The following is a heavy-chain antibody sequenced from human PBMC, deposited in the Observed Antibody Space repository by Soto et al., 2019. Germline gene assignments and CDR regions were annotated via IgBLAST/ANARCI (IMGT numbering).Heavy chain of an antibody. Sequence: GGSLRLSCAASGFTFSSYSMNWVRQAPGKGLEWVSSISSSSSYIYYADSVKGRFTISRDNAKNSVYLQMNSLRAEDTAVYYCARGRYCSGGRCYFDYWGQGTPVTVSS. CDR1: GFTFSSYS. D-gene: IGHD2-15*01. V-gene: IGHV3-21*01. J-gene: IGHJ4*02. CDR2: ISSSSSYI. CDR3: ARGRYCSGGRCYFDY.